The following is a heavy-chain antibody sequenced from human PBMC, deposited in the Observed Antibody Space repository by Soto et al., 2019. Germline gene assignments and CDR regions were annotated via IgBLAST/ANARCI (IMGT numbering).Heavy chain of an antibody. D-gene: IGHD3-3*01. CDR2: IIPIFGTA. V-gene: IGHV1-69*13. CDR1: GGTFSSYA. J-gene: IGHJ6*02. Sequence: ASVKVSCKASGGTFSSYAISWVRQAPGQGLEWMGGIIPIFGTANYAQKFQGRVTITADESTSTAYMELSSLRSEDTAVYYCARLKVVGEFLEWLSYYYYGMDVWGQGTTVTVSS. CDR3: ARLKVVGEFLEWLSYYYYGMDV.